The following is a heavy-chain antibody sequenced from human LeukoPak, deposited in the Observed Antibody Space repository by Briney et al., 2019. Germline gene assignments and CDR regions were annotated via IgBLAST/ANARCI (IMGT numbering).Heavy chain of an antibody. CDR1: GFTFSGYS. Sequence: QSGGSLRLSCAASGFTFSGYSMTWIRQAPGKGLEWISYITSGSTTIYYADSVKGRFTISRDNAKNSLYLQMNSLRAEDTAVYYCARVVVSDFDYWGQGTLVTVSS. V-gene: IGHV3-48*04. CDR2: ITSGSTTI. CDR3: ARVVVSDFDY. J-gene: IGHJ4*02. D-gene: IGHD3-22*01.